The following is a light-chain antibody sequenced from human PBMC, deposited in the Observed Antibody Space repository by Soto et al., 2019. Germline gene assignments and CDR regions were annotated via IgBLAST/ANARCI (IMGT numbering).Light chain of an antibody. V-gene: IGKV3-20*01. CDR2: GAS. CDR1: QSVSLTA. J-gene: IGKJ1*01. CDR3: QQYNNWPPT. Sequence: EIVLTQSPGTLSLSPGERATLSCSASQSVSLTALAWYQHKPGQAPRLLIYGASFRATGIPHRFSGSGAGTDFTLTISSLESEDAAVYYCQQYNNWPPTFGQGTKVEIK.